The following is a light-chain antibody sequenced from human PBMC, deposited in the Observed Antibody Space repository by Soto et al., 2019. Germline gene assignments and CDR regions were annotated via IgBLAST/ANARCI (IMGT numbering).Light chain of an antibody. CDR1: SSNIGSNY. J-gene: IGLJ2*01. CDR2: RNN. Sequence: QSALTQPPSASGTPGQRVTISCSGSSSNIGSNYVHWYQQLPGTAPKLLIYRNNQRPSGVPDRFSGSKSGTSATLGITGLQTGDEADFYCGTWDSSLSVVVFGGGTKVTVL. CDR3: GTWDSSLSVVV. V-gene: IGLV1-47*01.